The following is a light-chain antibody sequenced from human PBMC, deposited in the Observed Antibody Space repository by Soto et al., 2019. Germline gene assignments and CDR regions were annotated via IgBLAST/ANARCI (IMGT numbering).Light chain of an antibody. CDR1: QSVNSN. J-gene: IGKJ4*01. CDR2: GAS. CDR3: QQYASWPLT. V-gene: IGKV3-15*01. Sequence: ETVITKSPKTLSFSSSERATLSCWASQSVNSNLAWYQQESVQPPRLLVFGASTRATGVPARFSGSGSGTEFTLTISGLQSEDFAVYFCQQYASWPLTFGGGTKVDIK.